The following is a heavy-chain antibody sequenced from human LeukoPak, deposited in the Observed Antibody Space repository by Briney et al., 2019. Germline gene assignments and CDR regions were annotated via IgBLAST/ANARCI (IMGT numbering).Heavy chain of an antibody. CDR1: GFTFSSYS. D-gene: IGHD3-10*01. J-gene: IGHJ6*03. CDR3: ARDRRGSYYNVAYYYYMDV. Sequence: PGGSLRLSCAASGFTFSSYSMNWVRQAPGKGLEWVSSISSSSSYICYADSVKGRFTISRDNAKNSLYLQMNSLRAEDTAVYYCARDRRGSYYNVAYYYYMDVWGKGTTVTVSS. V-gene: IGHV3-21*01. CDR2: ISSSSSYI.